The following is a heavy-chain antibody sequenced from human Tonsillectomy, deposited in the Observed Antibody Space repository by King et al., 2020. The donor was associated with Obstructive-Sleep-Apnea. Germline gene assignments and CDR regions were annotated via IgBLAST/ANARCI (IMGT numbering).Heavy chain of an antibody. CDR1: GFTFSSYW. CDR3: ARDKWTYSGYDAGFDY. CDR2: INQDGSEK. J-gene: IGHJ4*02. Sequence: VQLVESGGGLVQPGGSLRLSCAASGFTFSSYWMSWVRQAPGKGLEWVANINQDGSEKYYVDSLKGRFTISRDNAKNSLYLQMNSLRAEDTAVYYCARDKWTYSGYDAGFDYWGQGTLVTVSS. V-gene: IGHV3-7*01. D-gene: IGHD5-12*01.